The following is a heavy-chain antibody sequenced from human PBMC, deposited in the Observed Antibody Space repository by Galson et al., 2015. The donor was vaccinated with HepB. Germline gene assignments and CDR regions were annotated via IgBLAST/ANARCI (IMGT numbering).Heavy chain of an antibody. D-gene: IGHD6-19*01. CDR3: AKDLPSRIAVAGTLLDY. CDR2: IRYDGSNK. V-gene: IGHV3-30*02. Sequence: LRLSCAASGFTFSSYGMHWVRQAPGKGLEWVAFIRYDGSNKYYADSVKGRFTISRDNSKNTLYLQMNSLRAEDTAVYYCAKDLPSRIAVAGTLLDYWGQGTLVTVSS. CDR1: GFTFSSYG. J-gene: IGHJ4*02.